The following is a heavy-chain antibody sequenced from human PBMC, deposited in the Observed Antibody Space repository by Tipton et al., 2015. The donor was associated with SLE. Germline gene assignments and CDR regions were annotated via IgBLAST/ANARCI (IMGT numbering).Heavy chain of an antibody. D-gene: IGHD3-22*01. CDR3: AGVDDSSGYYLHYYYGMDV. Sequence: SLRLSCAASGFTFSTYTMNWVRQAPGKGLEWVSSISASSIFYADSVKGRFTISRDNAKNSLYLQMNSLRAEDSAVYYCAGVDDSSGYYLHYYYGMDVWGQGTTVTVSS. CDR1: GFTFSTYT. CDR2: ISASSI. J-gene: IGHJ6*02. V-gene: IGHV3-21*03.